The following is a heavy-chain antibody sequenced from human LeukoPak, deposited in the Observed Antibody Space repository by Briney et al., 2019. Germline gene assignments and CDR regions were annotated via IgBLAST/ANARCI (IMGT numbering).Heavy chain of an antibody. V-gene: IGHV3-21*04. J-gene: IGHJ6*03. CDR1: GFTLITSG. Sequence: GGSLRLSCTASGFTLITSGLSCVRQAPGKGLEWVASVYTTTTIAAGTTFYADSVKGRFTISGDSSKNTVYLQMNTLRVEDTAVYYCASDFPLYYYYMDVWGKGTTVTVSS. CDR2: VYTTTTIAAGTT. CDR3: ASDFPLYYYYMDV.